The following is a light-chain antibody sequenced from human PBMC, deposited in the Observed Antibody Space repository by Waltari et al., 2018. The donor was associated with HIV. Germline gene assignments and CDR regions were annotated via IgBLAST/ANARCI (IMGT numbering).Light chain of an antibody. V-gene: IGLV1-44*01. CDR1: SSNIGSNT. CDR3: AAWDDSLIGVV. J-gene: IGLJ2*01. Sequence: QSVLSQPPSASGTPGQRVTISCSGSSSNIGSNTVNWYQQLPGTAPKLLSYSNNRRPSGVPDRFSGSKSGTSASLAISGLQSEDEADYYCAAWDDSLIGVVFGGGTKLTVL. CDR2: SNN.